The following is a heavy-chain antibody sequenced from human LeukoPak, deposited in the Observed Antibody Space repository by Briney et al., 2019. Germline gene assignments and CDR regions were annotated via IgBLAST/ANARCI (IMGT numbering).Heavy chain of an antibody. D-gene: IGHD3-9*01. CDR2: IYHSGST. CDR1: GYSISSGYY. Sequence: SETLSLTCAVSGYSISSGYYWGWIRQPPGKGLEWIGSIYHSGSTYYNPSHKSRVTISVDTSKNQFSLKLSSVTAADTAVYYCARLGYYDILTGYSPGAFDIWGQGTMVTVSS. V-gene: IGHV4-38-2*01. CDR3: ARLGYYDILTGYSPGAFDI. J-gene: IGHJ3*02.